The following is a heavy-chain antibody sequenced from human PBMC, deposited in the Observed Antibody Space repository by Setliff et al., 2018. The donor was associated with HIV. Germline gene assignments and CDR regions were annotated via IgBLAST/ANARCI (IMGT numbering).Heavy chain of an antibody. CDR2: INHSGST. Sequence: SETLSLTCAVYGGSLSGYHWSWIRQSPEKGLEWIGEINHSGSTNYNPSLKSRVTMSVDTSKNQFSLKLSSVTAADTAVYYCARSKTFYDFWGGYYTHGAFKIWGLGTMVTVSS. V-gene: IGHV4-34*01. D-gene: IGHD3-3*01. CDR3: ARSKTFYDFWGGYYTHGAFKI. J-gene: IGHJ3*02. CDR1: GGSLSGYH.